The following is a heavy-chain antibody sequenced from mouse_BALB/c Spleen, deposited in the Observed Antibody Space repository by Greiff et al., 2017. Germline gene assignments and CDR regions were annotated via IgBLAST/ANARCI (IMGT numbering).Heavy chain of an antibody. V-gene: IGHV1-82*01. Sequence: QVQLQQSGPELVKPGASVKISCKASGYAFSSSWMNWVKQRPGQGLEWIGRIYPGDGDTNYNGKFKGKATLTADKSSSTAYMQLSSLTSVDSAVYFCAIITTVYSAMDYWGQGTSVTVSS. CDR3: AIITTVYSAMDY. D-gene: IGHD1-2*01. CDR2: IYPGDGDT. CDR1: GYAFSSSW. J-gene: IGHJ4*01.